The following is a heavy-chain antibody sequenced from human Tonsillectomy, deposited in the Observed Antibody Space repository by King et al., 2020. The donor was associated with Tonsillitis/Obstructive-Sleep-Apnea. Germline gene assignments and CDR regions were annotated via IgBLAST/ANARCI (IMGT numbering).Heavy chain of an antibody. Sequence: VQLQQGGAGLLKPSETLSLTCAVYGGSFSGYYWSWIRQPPGKGREWMGEIKHSGRTNYNPSLKSRVTISVDTSKNQFSLKLSSVTAADTAVYYCARGTTVTTIRYFDYWGQGTLVTVSS. J-gene: IGHJ4*02. CDR3: ARGTTVTTIRYFDY. V-gene: IGHV4-34*01. CDR2: IKHSGRT. CDR1: GGSFSGYY. D-gene: IGHD4-11*01.